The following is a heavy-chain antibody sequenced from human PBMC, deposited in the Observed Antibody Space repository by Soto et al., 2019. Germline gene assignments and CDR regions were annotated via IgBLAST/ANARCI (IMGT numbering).Heavy chain of an antibody. CDR1: GGSISSGGYS. J-gene: IGHJ5*02. Sequence: SETLSLTCAVSGGSISSGGYSWSWIRQPPGKGLEWIGYIYHSGSTYYNPSLKSRVTISVDRSKNQFSLKLSSVTAADTAVYYCASSNWGARWLDPWGQGTLVTVSS. CDR2: IYHSGST. D-gene: IGHD7-27*01. V-gene: IGHV4-30-2*01. CDR3: ASSNWGARWLDP.